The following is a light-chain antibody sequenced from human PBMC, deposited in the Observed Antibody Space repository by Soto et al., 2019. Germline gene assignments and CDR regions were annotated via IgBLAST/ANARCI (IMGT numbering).Light chain of an antibody. J-gene: IGLJ3*02. CDR1: SSNIGAGYD. CDR3: KSYYSSLSDWV. V-gene: IGLV1-40*01. CDR2: GNS. Sequence: QSVLTQPPSVSGAPGQRVTISCTGSSSNIGAGYDVHWYQQLPGTAPKLLIYGNSNRPSGVPDRFSGSKSGTSASLAITGLQADDEADYYCKSYYSSLSDWVFGGGTKLTVL.